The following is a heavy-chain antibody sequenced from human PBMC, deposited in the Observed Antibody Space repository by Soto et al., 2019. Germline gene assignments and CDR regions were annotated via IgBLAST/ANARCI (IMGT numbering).Heavy chain of an antibody. J-gene: IGHJ4*02. Sequence: PGGSLRLSCTASGFTFSSHAMTWVRQAPGRGLEWVSGLSDSGDSIYYADSVKGRFTIYRDNSMNTLYLQMNTLRVEDTAVYYCAKVSSSWYAGLFDYWGQGTLVTVSS. CDR1: GFTFSSHA. CDR2: LSDSGDSI. CDR3: AKVSSSWYAGLFDY. D-gene: IGHD6-13*01. V-gene: IGHV3-23*01.